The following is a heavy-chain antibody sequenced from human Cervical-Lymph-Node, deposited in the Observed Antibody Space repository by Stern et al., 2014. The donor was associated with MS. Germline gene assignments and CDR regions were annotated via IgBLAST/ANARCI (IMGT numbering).Heavy chain of an antibody. D-gene: IGHD3-16*01. Sequence: QMQLAQSGAEVKKPGSSVKVSCKASGGTFSSYAINWVRQAPGQGPEWMGGVIPIFGTANYAQKFQGRVTITADESTSTAYMELSSLRSEDTAVYYCARDSRHYDASYYFDSWGQGTLVTVSS. CDR1: GGTFSSYA. CDR2: VIPIFGTA. CDR3: ARDSRHYDASYYFDS. J-gene: IGHJ4*02. V-gene: IGHV1-69*01.